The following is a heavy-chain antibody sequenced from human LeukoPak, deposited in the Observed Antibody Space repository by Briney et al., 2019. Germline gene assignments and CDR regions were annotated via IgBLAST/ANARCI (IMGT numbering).Heavy chain of an antibody. D-gene: IGHD5-24*01. CDR3: AKGLEMATTLDY. CDR1: GFTFSSYG. J-gene: IGHJ4*02. V-gene: IGHV3-30*02. CDR2: IRYDGSNK. Sequence: GGSLRLSCAASGFTFSSYGMHGVRQAPGKGLEWVAFIRYDGSNKYYADSVKGRFTISRDNSKNTLYLQMNSLRAEDTAVYYCAKGLEMATTLDYWGQGTLVTVSS.